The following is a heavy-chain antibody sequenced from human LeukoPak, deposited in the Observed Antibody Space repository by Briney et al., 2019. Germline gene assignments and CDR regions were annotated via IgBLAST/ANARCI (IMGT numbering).Heavy chain of an antibody. D-gene: IGHD2-2*01. CDR3: ARDLKRVPAAMTSYYYYKDV. CDR2: IIPIFGTA. V-gene: IGHV1-69*05. J-gene: IGHJ6*03. Sequence: ASVKVTCKASGGTFSSYAISWVRQAPGQGLEWMGRIIPIFGTANYAQKFQGRVTITTDESTSTAYMELSSLRSEDTAVYYCARDLKRVPAAMTSYYYYKDVWGKGTTVTVSS. CDR1: GGTFSSYA.